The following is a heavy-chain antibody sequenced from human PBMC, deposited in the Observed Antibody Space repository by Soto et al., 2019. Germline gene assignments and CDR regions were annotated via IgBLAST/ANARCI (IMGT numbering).Heavy chain of an antibody. V-gene: IGHV4-61*01. CDR1: GGSVSSGSYY. J-gene: IGHJ4*02. Sequence: QVQLQESGPGLVKPSETLSLTCTVSGGSVSSGSYYWSWIRQPPGKGLEWIGYIYYSGSTNYNPSLKSRVTISVATSKNQFSLKLSSVTAADTAVYYCAREVFRQREIDYWGQGTLVTVSS. CDR3: AREVFRQREIDY. CDR2: IYYSGST. D-gene: IGHD6-25*01.